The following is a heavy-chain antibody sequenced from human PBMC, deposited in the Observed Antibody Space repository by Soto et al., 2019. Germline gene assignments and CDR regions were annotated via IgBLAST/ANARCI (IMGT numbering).Heavy chain of an antibody. J-gene: IGHJ5*02. D-gene: IGHD2-15*01. V-gene: IGHV4-30-4*01. CDR1: GGSISSGDYY. CDR3: ARAVVVVVAATYWFDP. Sequence: SETLSLTCTVSGGSISSGDYYWSWIRQPPGKGLEWIGYIYYSGSTYYNPSLKSRVTISVDTSKNQFSLKLSSVTAADTAVYYCARAVVVVVAATYWFDPWGQGTLATVSS. CDR2: IYYSGST.